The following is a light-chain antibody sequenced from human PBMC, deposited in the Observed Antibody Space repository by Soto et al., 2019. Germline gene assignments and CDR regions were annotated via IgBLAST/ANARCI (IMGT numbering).Light chain of an antibody. Sequence: QSVLTQPPSASGTPGQRVTMSCSGSSSNIVSYSVSWYLHLPGTAPKLLIYSDNQRPSGVPDRFSGSKSGTSASLAISGLQSEDEADYYCASWDDSLNGPVFGGGTKRTVL. CDR3: ASWDDSLNGPV. V-gene: IGLV1-44*01. CDR2: SDN. CDR1: SSNIVSYS. J-gene: IGLJ3*02.